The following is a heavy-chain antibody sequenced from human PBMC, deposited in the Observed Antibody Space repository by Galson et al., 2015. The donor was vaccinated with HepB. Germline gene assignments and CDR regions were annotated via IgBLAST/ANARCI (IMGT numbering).Heavy chain of an antibody. Sequence: SVKVSCKASGYTFTNYGITWVRQAPGQGLEWMGWISAYNGNTSYAQNLQGRVTMTTDTSTSTAYMELRSPRSDDTAVYYCARIPRRYYYGSGSVLGYWGQGTLVTVSS. CDR3: ARIPRRYYYGSGSVLGY. V-gene: IGHV1-18*01. J-gene: IGHJ4*02. CDR1: GYTFTNYG. D-gene: IGHD3-10*01. CDR2: ISAYNGNT.